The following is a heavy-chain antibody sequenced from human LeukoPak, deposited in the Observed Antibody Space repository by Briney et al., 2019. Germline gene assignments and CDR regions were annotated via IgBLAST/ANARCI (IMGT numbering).Heavy chain of an antibody. Sequence: ASVKVSCKASGYTFTGYYMHWVRQAPGQGLEWMGWIKPNSGGTNYAQKFQGRVTMTRDTSISTAYMELSRLRSDDTAVYYCARDGCSGGSCYYYYYGMDVWGQGTTVTVSS. J-gene: IGHJ6*02. CDR2: IKPNSGGT. D-gene: IGHD2-15*01. CDR3: ARDGCSGGSCYYYYYGMDV. V-gene: IGHV1-2*02. CDR1: GYTFTGYY.